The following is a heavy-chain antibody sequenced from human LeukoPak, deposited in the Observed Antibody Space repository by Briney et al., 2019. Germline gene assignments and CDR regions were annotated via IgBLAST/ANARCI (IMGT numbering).Heavy chain of an antibody. CDR1: GASITTFS. J-gene: IGHJ6*03. CDR2: IHGNGST. V-gene: IGHV4-4*07. Sequence: SETLSLTCTVSGASITTFSWNWIRQPARKGLEWIGRIHGNGSTNYNPSLKSRVTMSLDTSKSQFSLKLPSVTAADTALYYCARDMVSTWPYFYSYYYMDVWGQGTTVAVSS. CDR3: ARDMVSTWPYFYSYYYMDV. D-gene: IGHD6-13*01.